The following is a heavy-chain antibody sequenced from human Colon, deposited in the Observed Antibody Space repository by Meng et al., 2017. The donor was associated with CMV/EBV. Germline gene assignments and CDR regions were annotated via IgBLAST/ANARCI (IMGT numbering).Heavy chain of an antibody. CDR2: ISFEGTNE. J-gene: IGHJ6*02. Sequence: GESLKISCAASAFSFSNYAVHWGRQAPGKGLEWVAVISFEGTNEYYADSVKGRFTISRDNSKSTIYLQMNSLRAEDTAVYHCARDRIYCTTANCRKSTHGMDVWGQGTTVTVSS. D-gene: IGHD1-1*01. CDR3: ARDRIYCTTANCRKSTHGMDV. CDR1: AFSFSNYA. V-gene: IGHV3-30-3*01.